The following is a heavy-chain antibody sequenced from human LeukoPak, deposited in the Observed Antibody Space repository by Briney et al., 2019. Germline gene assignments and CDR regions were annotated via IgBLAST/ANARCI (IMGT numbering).Heavy chain of an antibody. V-gene: IGHV3-9*01. Sequence: GGSLRLSCAASGFTFDDYAMHWVRHAPGKGLEWVSGISWNSGSMGYADSMKGRFTISRDNAKNSSYLQMNSLRAEDTAMYYCVTTTRSRAFDYWGQGTLVTVSS. CDR1: GFTFDDYA. CDR2: ISWNSGSM. CDR3: VTTTRSRAFDY. J-gene: IGHJ4*02. D-gene: IGHD1-14*01.